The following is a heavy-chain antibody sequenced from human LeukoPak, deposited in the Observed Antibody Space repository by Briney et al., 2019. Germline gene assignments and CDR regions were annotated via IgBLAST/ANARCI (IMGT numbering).Heavy chain of an antibody. J-gene: IGHJ5*02. CDR3: ARDFDIVVAPAAREARFDP. V-gene: IGHV4-38-2*02. CDR2: IYHSGST. CDR1: GYSISSGYY. Sequence: SETLSLTCAVSGYSISSGYYWGWIRQPPGKGLEWIGSIYHSGSTYYNPSLKSRVTISVDTSKNQFSLKLSSVTAADTAVYYCARDFDIVVAPAAREARFDPWGQGTLVTVSS. D-gene: IGHD2-2*01.